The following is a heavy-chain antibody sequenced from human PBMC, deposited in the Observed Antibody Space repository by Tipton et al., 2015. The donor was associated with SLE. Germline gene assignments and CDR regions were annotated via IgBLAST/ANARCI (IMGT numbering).Heavy chain of an antibody. D-gene: IGHD3-10*01. CDR1: GGSISSHY. J-gene: IGHJ4*02. Sequence: TLSLTCTVSGGSISSHYWSWIRQPPGKGLEWIGEINHSGSTNYNPSLKSRVTISVDTSKNQFSLKLSSVTAADTAVYYCASSPVRARDYFDYWGQGTLVTVSS. CDR2: INHSGST. V-gene: IGHV4-59*11. CDR3: ASSPVRARDYFDY.